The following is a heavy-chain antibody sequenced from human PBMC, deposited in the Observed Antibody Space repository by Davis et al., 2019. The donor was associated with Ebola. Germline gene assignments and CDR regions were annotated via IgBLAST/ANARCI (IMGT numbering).Heavy chain of an antibody. CDR1: GFTFGDYA. CDR2: IRSKAYGGTT. CDR3: TASMITFGGVIGHVDY. D-gene: IGHD3-16*02. V-gene: IGHV3-49*03. Sequence: GGSLRLSCTASGFTFGDYAMSWFRQAPGKGLEWVGFIRSKAYGGTTEYAASVKGRFTISRDDSKNTAYLQMNSLKTEDTAVYYCTASMITFGGVIGHVDYWGQGTLVTVSS. J-gene: IGHJ4*02.